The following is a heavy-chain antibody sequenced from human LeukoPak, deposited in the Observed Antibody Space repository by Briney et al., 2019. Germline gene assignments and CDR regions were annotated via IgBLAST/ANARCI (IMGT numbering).Heavy chain of an antibody. V-gene: IGHV3-33*01. CDR2: IWYDGSNK. CDR1: GFTFSSYG. CDR3: ARGCVGLAGADYYYGMDV. D-gene: IGHD2-15*01. Sequence: RSLRLSCAASGFTFSSYGMHWVRQAPGKGLEWVAVIWYDGSNKYYADSVKGRFTISRDNSKNTLYLQMNSLRAEDTAVYYCARGCVGLAGADYYYGMDVWGQGTTVTVSS. J-gene: IGHJ6*02.